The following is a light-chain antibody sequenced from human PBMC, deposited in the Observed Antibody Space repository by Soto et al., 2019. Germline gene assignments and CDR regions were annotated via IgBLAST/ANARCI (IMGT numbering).Light chain of an antibody. V-gene: IGKV1-16*01. CDR2: ATS. CDR1: QATSNY. Sequence: DIQMTQSPSSLSASVGDRVTINCRASQATSNYVAWFQQKPGEAPKSLMFATSTLQSGVPSRFRGNGSQTDFTLTITNLQPEDFATYFCQQYHSLPFSFGPGTTVHFK. J-gene: IGKJ3*01. CDR3: QQYHSLPFS.